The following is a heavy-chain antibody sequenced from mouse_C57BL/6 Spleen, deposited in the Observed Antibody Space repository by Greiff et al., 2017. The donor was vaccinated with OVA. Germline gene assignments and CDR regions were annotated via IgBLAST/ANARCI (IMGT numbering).Heavy chain of an antibody. CDR2: IDPENGDT. CDR1: GFNIKDDY. V-gene: IGHV14-4*01. D-gene: IGHD3-2*02. J-gene: IGHJ3*01. CDR3: TKDSSGLAWFAY. Sequence: VQLKESGAELVRPGASVKLSCTASGFNIKDDYMHWVKQRPEQGLEWIGWIDPENGDTEYASKFQGKATITADTSSNTAYLQLSSLTSEDTAVYYCTKDSSGLAWFAYWGQGTLVTVSA.